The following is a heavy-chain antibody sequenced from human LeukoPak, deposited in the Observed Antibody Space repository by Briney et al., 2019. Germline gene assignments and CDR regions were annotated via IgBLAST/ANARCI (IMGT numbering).Heavy chain of an antibody. J-gene: IGHJ4*02. CDR2: IHDTGST. D-gene: IGHD3-9*01. CDR3: ATYYDILSGYTFDY. Sequence: SETLSLTCTVSGGSISRSNWWSWVRQPPGKGLEWIGEIHDTGSTNYNPPLKSRVTMSLDKSKNQFSLNLNSVTAADTAVYYCATYYDILSGYTFDYWGQGTLVTVSS. V-gene: IGHV4-4*02. CDR1: GGSISRSNW.